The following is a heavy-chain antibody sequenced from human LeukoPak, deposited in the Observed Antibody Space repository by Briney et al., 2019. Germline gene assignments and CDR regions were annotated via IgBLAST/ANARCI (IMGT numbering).Heavy chain of an antibody. D-gene: IGHD6-19*01. J-gene: IGHJ4*02. Sequence: PSETLSLTCTVSGGSISSYYWSWLRQPPGKGLEGIGYIYTSGSTNYNPSLKSRVTISVDTSKNQFSLKLSSVTAADTAVYYCARSATEYSSGWYAGVYFDYWGQGTLVTVSS. CDR3: ARSATEYSSGWYAGVYFDY. CDR1: GGSISSYY. V-gene: IGHV4-4*09. CDR2: IYTSGST.